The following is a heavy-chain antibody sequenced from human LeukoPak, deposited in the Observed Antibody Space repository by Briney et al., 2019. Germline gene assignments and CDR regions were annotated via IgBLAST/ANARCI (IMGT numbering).Heavy chain of an antibody. CDR1: GFTFSSYW. J-gene: IGHJ4*02. V-gene: IGHV3-74*01. CDR3: ARDGAYGDYDY. D-gene: IGHD4-17*01. Sequence: PGGSLRLSCAASGFTFSSYWMHWVRQAPGKGLVWVSRINSDGSSTNYADSVKGRFTISRDNAKNTLYLQMNSLRAEDTAVYYCARDGAYGDYDYWGQGTLVTVSS. CDR2: INSDGSST.